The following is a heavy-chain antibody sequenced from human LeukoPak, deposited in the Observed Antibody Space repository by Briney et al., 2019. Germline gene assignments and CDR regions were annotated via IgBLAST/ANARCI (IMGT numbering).Heavy chain of an antibody. CDR2: KNHNSGNT. CDR3: ARVSTYFGVVTDFDY. J-gene: IGHJ4*02. CDR1: GYTFTSYD. D-gene: IGHD3-3*01. V-gene: IGHV1-8*01. Sequence: ASLKVSCTASGYTFTSYDIIWVRQATGPSLQWRGWKNHNSGNTGYAQKFQGRVTMTKNTSISTAYMELSSLRSEDTAVYYCARVSTYFGVVTDFDYWGQGTLVTVSS.